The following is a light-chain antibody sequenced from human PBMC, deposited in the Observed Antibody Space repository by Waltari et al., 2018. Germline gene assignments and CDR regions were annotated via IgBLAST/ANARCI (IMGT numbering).Light chain of an antibody. CDR2: AAS. J-gene: IGKJ4*01. Sequence: DIQMTQSPSSLPASVGDSVTITSRASQSISSYLNWYQQKPGKAPKLLIYAASSLQSGVPSRFSGSGSGTDFTLTISSLQPEDFATYYCQQSYSTPLTFGGGTKVEIK. CDR1: QSISSY. V-gene: IGKV1-39*01. CDR3: QQSYSTPLT.